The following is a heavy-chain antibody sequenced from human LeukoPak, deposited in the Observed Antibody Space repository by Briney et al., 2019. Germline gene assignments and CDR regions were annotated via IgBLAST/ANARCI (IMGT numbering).Heavy chain of an antibody. CDR2: IYSGGST. J-gene: IGHJ4*02. CDR1: GFTVSSNY. V-gene: IGHV3-66*01. D-gene: IGHD3-10*01. CDR3: AREGIVVPPYYFDY. Sequence: GGSLRLSCAASGFTVSSNYMNWVRQAPGKGLEWVSVIYSGGSTYYADSVKGRFTISRDNSKNTLYVQMNSLRADDTAVYYCAREGIVVPPYYFDYWGQGSPVTVSS.